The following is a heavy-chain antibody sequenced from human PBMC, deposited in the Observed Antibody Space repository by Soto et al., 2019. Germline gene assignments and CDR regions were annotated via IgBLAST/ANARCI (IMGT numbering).Heavy chain of an antibody. J-gene: IGHJ6*02. CDR1: GFTFSSYN. V-gene: IGHV3-21*01. D-gene: IGHD3-3*01. CDR3: ARIGPHTTILGGVRLEGLNGMEV. CDR2: ISSSSSYK. Sequence: KPGWSLRLSCVASGFTFSSYNMNWVRQAPGKGLEWVSFISSSSSYKYHAESVMGRFTISRDNAKSSLYLQTNSLRAEDTAVYYCARIGPHTTILGGVRLEGLNGMEVWGQGTKVTVSS.